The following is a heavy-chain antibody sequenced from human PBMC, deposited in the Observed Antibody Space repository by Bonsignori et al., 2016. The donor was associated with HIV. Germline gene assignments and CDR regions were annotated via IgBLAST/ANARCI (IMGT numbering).Heavy chain of an antibody. CDR2: IYYSGST. CDR3: ARDPDPYNYYDSSGHYYPI. J-gene: IGHJ3*02. V-gene: IGHV4-59*01. D-gene: IGHD3-22*01. Sequence: WIRQPPGKGLEWIGYIYYSGSTNYNPSLKSRVTISVDTSKNQFSLKLSSVTAADTAVYYCARDPDPYNYYDSSGHYYPIWGQGTMVTVSS.